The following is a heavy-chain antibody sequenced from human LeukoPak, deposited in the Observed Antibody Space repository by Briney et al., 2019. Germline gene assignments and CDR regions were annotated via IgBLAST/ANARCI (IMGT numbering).Heavy chain of an antibody. CDR2: VYYNGPT. J-gene: IGHJ4*02. D-gene: IGHD3-16*01. CDR3: TRVGERETGGRLFDY. CDR1: GGSLIRRSYY. Sequence: SETLSLTCTVSGGSLIRRSYYCGWVRQSPGEGLEWMGSVYYNGPTYYNPSLMSRITISRYTSRKQFSLRLTSVTAADTAIYYCTRVGERETGGRLFDYWGQGTLVTVSS. V-gene: IGHV4-39*07.